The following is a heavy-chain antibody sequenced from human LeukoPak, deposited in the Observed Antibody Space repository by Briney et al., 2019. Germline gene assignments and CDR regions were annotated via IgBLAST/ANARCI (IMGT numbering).Heavy chain of an antibody. J-gene: IGHJ3*02. V-gene: IGHV1-18*01. CDR1: GYTFTSYG. D-gene: IGHD3-10*01. Sequence: GASVKVSCKASGYTFTSYGISWVRQAPGQGLEWMGWISAYNGNTNYAQKLQGRVTMTTDTSTSTAYMELRSLRSDDPAVYYCARKITMVRMDAFDIGGQGTMATVSS. CDR2: ISAYNGNT. CDR3: ARKITMVRMDAFDI.